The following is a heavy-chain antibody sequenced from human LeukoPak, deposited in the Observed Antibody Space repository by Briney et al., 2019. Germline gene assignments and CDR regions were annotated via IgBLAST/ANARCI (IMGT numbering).Heavy chain of an antibody. J-gene: IGHJ4*02. CDR3: ARWYYSGWAFDY. CDR2: IHDSGST. V-gene: IGHV4-59*08. CDR1: GGTISSYY. D-gene: IGHD6-19*01. Sequence: SETLSLTCTVSGGTISSYYWNWIQQPPGKGLEWIGHIHDSGSTKYNPSLKSRVAISVDTSKNQFSRKLSSVTAAHTAVYYCARWYYSGWAFDYWGQGTLVTVSS.